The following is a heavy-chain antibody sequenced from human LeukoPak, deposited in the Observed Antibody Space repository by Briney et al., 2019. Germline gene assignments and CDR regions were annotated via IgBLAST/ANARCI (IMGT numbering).Heavy chain of an antibody. V-gene: IGHV4-39*01. CDR1: GVSITGSSYH. J-gene: IGHJ4*02. CDR2: IYYSGNT. CDR3: ARPELYDSSGWRYYFDY. Sequence: PSETLSLTCTVSGVSITGSSYHWGWIRQPPGKGLEWIGSIYYSGNTYYSPSLKSRVTISVDTSKNQFSLNLSSLTAADTAVYYCARPELYDSSGWRYYFDYWGQGTLVTVSS. D-gene: IGHD3-22*01.